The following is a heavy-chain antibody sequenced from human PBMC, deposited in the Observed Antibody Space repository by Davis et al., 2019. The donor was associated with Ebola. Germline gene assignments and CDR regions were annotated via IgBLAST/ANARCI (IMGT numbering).Heavy chain of an antibody. Sequence: PGGSLRLSCAASGFTFSSYGMHWVRQAPGKGLEWVAVISYDGSNKYYADSVKGRFTISRDNSKNTLYLQMNSLRAEDTAVYYCAQNDNTDYYYMDVWGKGTTVTVSS. CDR1: GFTFSSYG. CDR2: ISYDGSNK. V-gene: IGHV3-30*18. J-gene: IGHJ6*03. CDR3: AQNDNTDYYYMDV. D-gene: IGHD1-1*01.